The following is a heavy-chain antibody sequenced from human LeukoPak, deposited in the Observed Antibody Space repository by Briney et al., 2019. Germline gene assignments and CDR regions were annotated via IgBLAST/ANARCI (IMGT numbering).Heavy chain of an antibody. Sequence: PSETLSLTCTVSGGSVSSGSYYWSWIRRPPGKGLEWIGYIYYSGSTNYNPSLKSRVTISVDTSKNQFSLKLSSVTAADTAVYYCARAGYYYGSGSYLYWGQGTLVTVSS. V-gene: IGHV4-61*01. J-gene: IGHJ4*02. CDR3: ARAGYYYGSGSYLY. CDR2: IYYSGST. D-gene: IGHD3-10*01. CDR1: GGSVSSGSYY.